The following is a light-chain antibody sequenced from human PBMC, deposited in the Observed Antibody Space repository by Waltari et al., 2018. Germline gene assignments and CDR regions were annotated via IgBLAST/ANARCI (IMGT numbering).Light chain of an antibody. V-gene: IGLV2-14*03. J-gene: IGLJ2*01. Sequence: QSALTQPASVSGSPGQSCTISCSGVGSAVGASDYVSWHQHHPGKAPQVIIYDVTNRPSGVSDRFSASKSANTASLTISRLQPEDEADYYCSSQTLDGLVLFGGGTRLTVL. CDR2: DVT. CDR3: SSQTLDGLVL. CDR1: GSAVGASDY.